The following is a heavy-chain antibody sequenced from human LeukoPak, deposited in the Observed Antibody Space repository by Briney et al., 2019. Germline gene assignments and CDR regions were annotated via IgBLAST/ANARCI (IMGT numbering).Heavy chain of an antibody. V-gene: IGHV3-74*01. CDR1: GFSVRSYW. CDR3: AREEGEWFGELILPFEY. D-gene: IGHD3-10*01. Sequence: QPGGSLRLSCAVSGFSVRSYWMSWVRQAPGKGLVWVSRISSDGTIISYADSVKGRFTLSRDTAKNTLYLQMNSLRAEDTAVYYCAREEGEWFGELILPFEYWGQGTLVTVSS. J-gene: IGHJ4*02. CDR2: ISSDGTII.